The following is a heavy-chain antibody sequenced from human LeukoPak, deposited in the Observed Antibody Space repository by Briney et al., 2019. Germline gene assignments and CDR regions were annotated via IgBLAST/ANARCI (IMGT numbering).Heavy chain of an antibody. CDR1: GGTFSSYA. CDR3: ARNPAFSSSGPWDV. J-gene: IGHJ6*04. D-gene: IGHD6-6*01. CDR2: IIPIFGTA. V-gene: IGHV1-69*13. Sequence: GASVKVSCKASGGTFSSYAISWVRQAPGQGLEWMGGIIPIFGTANYAQKFQGRVTITADESTSTAYMELSSLRSEDTAVYYCARNPAFSSSGPWDVWGKGTTVTVSS.